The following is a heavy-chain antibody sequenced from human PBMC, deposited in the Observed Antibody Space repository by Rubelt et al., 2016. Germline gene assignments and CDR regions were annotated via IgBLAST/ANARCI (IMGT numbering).Heavy chain of an antibody. CDR3: ASWGGKTNWVDLGDAFDI. J-gene: IGHJ3*02. Sequence: QVQLVESGGGVVQPGRSLRLSCAASGFTFSSYAMHWVRQAPGKGLEWVAVISYDGSNKYYADSVKGRFTISRDNSKNTLYLQMNSLRAEDTAVYYCASWGGKTNWVDLGDAFDIWGQGTMVTVSS. CDR1: GFTFSSYA. CDR2: ISYDGSNK. V-gene: IGHV3-30*04. D-gene: IGHD7-27*01.